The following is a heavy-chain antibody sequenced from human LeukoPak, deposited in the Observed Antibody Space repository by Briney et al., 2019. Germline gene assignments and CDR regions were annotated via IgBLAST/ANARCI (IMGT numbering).Heavy chain of an antibody. CDR1: GFTVSSNY. J-gene: IGHJ4*02. D-gene: IGHD1-26*01. CDR3: AREGRGSYYFDY. Sequence: GGSLRLSCAASGFTVSSNYMSWVRQAPGKGLEWVSVVYSGGSTFYADSVKGSFTISRDNSRNTLYLQVNILRVEDTAVYYCAREGRGSYYFDYWGQGTLVTVSS. V-gene: IGHV3-66*01. CDR2: VYSGGST.